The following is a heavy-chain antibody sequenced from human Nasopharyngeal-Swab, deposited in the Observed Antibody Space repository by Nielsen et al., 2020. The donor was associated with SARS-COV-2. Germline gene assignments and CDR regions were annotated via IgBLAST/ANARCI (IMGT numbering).Heavy chain of an antibody. D-gene: IGHD3-3*01. Sequence: GESLKIFCAASGFTFSSYWMSWVRQAPGKGLEWVANIKQDGSEKYYVDPVKGRFTISRDNAKNSLYLQMNSLRAEDTAVYYCARDKFWSGYLAFDYWGQGTLVTVSS. CDR2: IKQDGSEK. V-gene: IGHV3-7*03. J-gene: IGHJ4*02. CDR1: GFTFSSYW. CDR3: ARDKFWSGYLAFDY.